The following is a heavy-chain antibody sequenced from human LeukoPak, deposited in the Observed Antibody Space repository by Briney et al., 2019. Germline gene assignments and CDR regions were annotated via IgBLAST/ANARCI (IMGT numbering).Heavy chain of an antibody. CDR1: GGSISISNW. D-gene: IGHD4/OR15-4a*01. CDR3: AGAGFDY. V-gene: IGHV3-48*03. J-gene: IGHJ4*02. CDR2: ISTSGSTT. Sequence: LSLTCAVSGGSISISNWWSWVRQAPGKGLEWVSHISTSGSTTYYADSVKGRFTISRDNAKNSLYLQMNSLRAEDTAVYYCAGAGFDYWGQGTLVTVSS.